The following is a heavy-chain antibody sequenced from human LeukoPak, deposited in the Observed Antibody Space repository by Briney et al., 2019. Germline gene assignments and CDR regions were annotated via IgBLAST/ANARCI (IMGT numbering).Heavy chain of an antibody. CDR2: IYYSGST. J-gene: IGHJ5*02. V-gene: IGHV4-59*08. Sequence: SGTLSLTCTVSGGSISSYYWSWIRQPPGKGLEWIGYIYYSGSTNYSPSLKSRVTISVDTSKNQFSLKLSSVTAADTAVYYCARGITIFGVVIQNWFDPWGQGTLVTVSS. D-gene: IGHD3-3*01. CDR3: ARGITIFGVVIQNWFDP. CDR1: GGSISSYY.